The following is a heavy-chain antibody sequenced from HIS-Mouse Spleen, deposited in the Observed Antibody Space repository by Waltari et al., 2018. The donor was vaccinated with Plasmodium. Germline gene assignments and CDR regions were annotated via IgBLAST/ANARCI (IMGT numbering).Heavy chain of an antibody. J-gene: IGHJ4*02. D-gene: IGHD6-6*01. CDR2: IYHSGST. CDR3: AGSSSYDY. V-gene: IGHV4-38-2*02. CDR1: GYSISSGYY. Sequence: QVQLQESGPGLVKPSETLSLTCTVSGYSISSGYYWGWIRQPPGEGLEWIGSIYHSGSTYYNPSLKSRVTISVDTSKNQFSLKLSSVTAADTAVYYCAGSSSYDYWGQGTLVTVSS.